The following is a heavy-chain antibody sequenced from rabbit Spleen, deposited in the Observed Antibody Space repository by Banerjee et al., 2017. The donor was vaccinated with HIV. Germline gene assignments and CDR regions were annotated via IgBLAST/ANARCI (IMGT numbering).Heavy chain of an antibody. D-gene: IGHD1-1*01. V-gene: IGHV1S45*01. CDR2: IYTGSSGST. Sequence: QDQLEESGGDLVKPEGSLTLTCTASGFSFSSSYYMCWVRQAPGKGLEWIGCIYTGSSGSTYYESWAKGRFTNSKTSSTTVTLQMPSLTAADTATLFCARDPDGYGSGYYPHYGMDLWRPVTLVTVS. J-gene: IGHJ6*01. CDR1: GFSFSSSYY. CDR3: ARDPDGYGSGYYPHYGMDL.